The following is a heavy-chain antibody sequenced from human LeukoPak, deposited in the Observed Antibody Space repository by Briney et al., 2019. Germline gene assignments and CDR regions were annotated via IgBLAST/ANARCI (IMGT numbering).Heavy chain of an antibody. CDR1: GGPINNYY. CDR2: INASGRT. V-gene: IGHV4-4*07. J-gene: IGHJ4*02. D-gene: IGHD4-17*01. Sequence: SETLSLTCTVSGGPINNYYWSWIRQPAGKGLEWIGRINASGRTNYNSALKSRVTMSVDTSKNQFSLKVKSVTAADTAVYYCAREYGDFDYWGQGTLVTVSS. CDR3: AREYGDFDY.